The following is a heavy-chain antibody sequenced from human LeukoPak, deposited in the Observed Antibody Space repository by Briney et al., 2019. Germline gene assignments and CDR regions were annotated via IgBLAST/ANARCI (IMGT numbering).Heavy chain of an antibody. D-gene: IGHD6-6*01. CDR2: IYYSGST. Sequence: SETLSLTCTVTGGSISSYYWSWIRQPPGKGLEWIGYIYYSGSTNYNPSLKSRVTISVDTSKNQFSLKLSSVIAADTAVYYCARGGSSSGRIDYWGQGTLVTVSS. CDR1: GGSISSYY. V-gene: IGHV4-59*01. J-gene: IGHJ4*02. CDR3: ARGGSSSGRIDY.